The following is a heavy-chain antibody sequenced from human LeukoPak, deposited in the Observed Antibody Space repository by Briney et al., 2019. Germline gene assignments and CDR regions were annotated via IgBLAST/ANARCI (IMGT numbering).Heavy chain of an antibody. V-gene: IGHV4-34*01. J-gene: IGHJ4*02. CDR1: GGSFSGYY. CDR2: INHSGST. CDR3: ARGPSGYSSGWYLFDY. D-gene: IGHD6-19*01. Sequence: SETLSLTXAVYGGSFSGYYWSWIRQPPGKGLEWIGEINHSGSTNYNPSLKSRVTISVDTSKNQFSLKLSSVTAADTAVYYCARGPSGYSSGWYLFDYWGQGTLVTVSS.